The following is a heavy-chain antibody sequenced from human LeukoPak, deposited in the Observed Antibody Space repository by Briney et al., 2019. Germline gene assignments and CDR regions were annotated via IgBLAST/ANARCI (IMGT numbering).Heavy chain of an antibody. D-gene: IGHD2-2*01. J-gene: IGHJ4*02. CDR3: ARSYCSSTSCYRYYFDY. V-gene: IGHV4-38-2*02. CDR2: IYHSGST. Sequence: SETLSLTCTVPGYSISSGYYRGWIRQPPGKGLEWIGSIYHSGSTYYNPSLKSRVTISVDTSKNQFSLKLSSVTAADTAVYYCARSYCSSTSCYRYYFDYWGQGTLVTVSS. CDR1: GYSISSGYY.